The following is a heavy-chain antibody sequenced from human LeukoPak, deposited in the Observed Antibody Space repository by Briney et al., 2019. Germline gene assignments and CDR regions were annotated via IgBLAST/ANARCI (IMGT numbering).Heavy chain of an antibody. J-gene: IGHJ4*02. CDR3: ASRGATSPFDY. Sequence: SETPSLTCTVSGGSISSSSYYWGWSRQPPPKGLGGIGSIYYSGSTYYNPSLKSRVTISVDTSKNQFSLKLSSVTAADTAVYYCASRGATSPFDYWGQGTLVTVSS. CDR1: GGSISSSSYY. D-gene: IGHD1-26*01. CDR2: IYYSGST. V-gene: IGHV4-39*01.